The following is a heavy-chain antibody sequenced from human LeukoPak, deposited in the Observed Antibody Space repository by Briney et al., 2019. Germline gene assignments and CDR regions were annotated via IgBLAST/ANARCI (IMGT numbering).Heavy chain of an antibody. D-gene: IGHD3-9*01. V-gene: IGHV3-66*01. CDR3: ARFDSQTPYYYYYMDV. Sequence: GGSLRLSCAASGFTVSSNYMTWVRQAPGKGLEWVSVIDSGGGTYYADSVKGRFTISRDNSKNTLYLQMNSLRAEDTAVYYCARFDSQTPYYYYYMDVWGKGTTVTISS. J-gene: IGHJ6*03. CDR2: IDSGGGT. CDR1: GFTVSSNY.